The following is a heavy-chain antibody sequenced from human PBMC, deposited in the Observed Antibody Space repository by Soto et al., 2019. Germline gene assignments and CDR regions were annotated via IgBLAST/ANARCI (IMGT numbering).Heavy chain of an antibody. J-gene: IGHJ3*02. Sequence: EVQLVESGGGLVQPGGSLRLSCAASGFTFSSYWMHWVRQAPGKGLVWVSRINSDGSSTSYADSVKGRFTISRDNAKNTLYLQMNSLRAEDTAVYYCARPATNDYGDYSDAFDIWGQGTMVTVSS. D-gene: IGHD4-17*01. CDR2: INSDGSST. CDR3: ARPATNDYGDYSDAFDI. V-gene: IGHV3-74*01. CDR1: GFTFSSYW.